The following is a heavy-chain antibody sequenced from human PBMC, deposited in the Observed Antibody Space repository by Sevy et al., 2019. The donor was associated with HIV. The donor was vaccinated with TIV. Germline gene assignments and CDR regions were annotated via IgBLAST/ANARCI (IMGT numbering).Heavy chain of an antibody. CDR2: ISGSGGST. D-gene: IGHD3-22*01. CDR3: AKGYYYDSSGYYSPFDY. Sequence: GGSLRLSCAASGFTFSSYAMSWVRQAPGKGLEWVSAISGSGGSTYYADSVKGRFTISRENSKNTLYLQMNSLRAEDTAVYYCAKGYYYDSSGYYSPFDYWGQGTLVTVSS. V-gene: IGHV3-23*01. CDR1: GFTFSSYA. J-gene: IGHJ4*02.